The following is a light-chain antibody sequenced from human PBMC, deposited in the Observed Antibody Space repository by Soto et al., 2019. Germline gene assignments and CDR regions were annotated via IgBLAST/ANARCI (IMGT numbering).Light chain of an antibody. CDR2: AAS. CDR1: QSVSVNY. Sequence: EIVLAQSPGTLSLSPGERATLSCRASQSVSVNYLAWYQHKRGQTPRLLIYAASSRAAGIPDRFSGSGSGTDFTLTISRLEPEDFAVYYCHLYGSSLGYTFGQGTKVDIK. V-gene: IGKV3-20*01. J-gene: IGKJ2*01. CDR3: HLYGSSLGYT.